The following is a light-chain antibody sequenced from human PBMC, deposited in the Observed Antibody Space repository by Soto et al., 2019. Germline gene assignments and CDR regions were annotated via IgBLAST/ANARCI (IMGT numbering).Light chain of an antibody. J-gene: IGLJ1*01. CDR1: TSDVGAYNY. CDR2: EVS. V-gene: IGLV2-14*01. Sequence: QSALTQPASVSGSPGQSITISCTGSTSDVGAYNYVSWYKHHPGQAPQLMIYEVSNRHSGVSNRFSGSKSGNTATLTISGPQADDEGDYYCSSKTSSSSPFVFGTGTKVTVL. CDR3: SSKTSSSSPFV.